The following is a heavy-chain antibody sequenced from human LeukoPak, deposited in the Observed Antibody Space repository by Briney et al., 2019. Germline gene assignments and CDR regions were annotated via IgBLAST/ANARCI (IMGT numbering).Heavy chain of an antibody. CDR3: ARLQSGGYLDY. J-gene: IGHJ4*02. D-gene: IGHD1-26*01. V-gene: IGHV4-59*08. CDR1: GDSISSYY. Sequence: SETLSLTCAVSGDSISSYYWSWVRQPPGKELEWIGYIYYSGSTNYNPSLKSRVSISVDTSKKQFSLKLTSVTAADTAVYYCARLQSGGYLDYWGQGTLVTVSS. CDR2: IYYSGST.